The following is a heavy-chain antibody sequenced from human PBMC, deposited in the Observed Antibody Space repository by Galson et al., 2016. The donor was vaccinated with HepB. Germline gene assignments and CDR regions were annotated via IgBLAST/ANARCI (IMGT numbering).Heavy chain of an antibody. J-gene: IGHJ3*02. CDR1: GGTFSSYG. Sequence: SVKVSCKASGGTFSSYGVNWVRQAPGQGLEWVGGIIPIFDTADYAQRFQGRVTMTADKSTGTAYMELRSLTFEDTALYFCARGPADGDDAFDIWGQGTLVIVSS. D-gene: IGHD5-24*01. CDR3: ARGPADGDDAFDI. V-gene: IGHV1-69*06. CDR2: IIPIFDTA.